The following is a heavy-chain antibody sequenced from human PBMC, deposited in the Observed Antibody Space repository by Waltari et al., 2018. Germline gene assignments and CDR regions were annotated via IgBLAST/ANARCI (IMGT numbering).Heavy chain of an antibody. CDR2: IYYSGST. Sequence: QVQLQESGPGLVKPSETLSLTCTVSGGSISSYYWSWIRQPPGKGLEWIGYIYYSGSTNDNPSLKSRVTISVDTSKNQFSLKLSSVTAADTAVYYCARVFGVVTNYYYYYMDVWGKGTTVTVSS. CDR3: ARVFGVVTNYYYYYMDV. J-gene: IGHJ6*03. V-gene: IGHV4-59*01. CDR1: GGSISSYY. D-gene: IGHD3-3*01.